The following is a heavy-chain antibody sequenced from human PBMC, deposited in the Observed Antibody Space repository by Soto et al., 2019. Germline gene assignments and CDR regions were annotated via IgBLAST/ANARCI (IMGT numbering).Heavy chain of an antibody. Sequence: QVQLVESGGGVVQPGRSLRLSCAASGFTFSSYGMHWVRQAPGKGLEWVAVIWYDGSNKYYADSVKGRFTISRDNSKXXLYXXXXXXXXXXXXXXXCARLSRWSTRVFDYXXXGXXXTV. CDR1: GFTFSSYG. CDR2: IWYDGSNK. CDR3: ARLSRWSTRVFDY. D-gene: IGHD6-19*01. J-gene: IGHJ4*01. V-gene: IGHV3-33*01.